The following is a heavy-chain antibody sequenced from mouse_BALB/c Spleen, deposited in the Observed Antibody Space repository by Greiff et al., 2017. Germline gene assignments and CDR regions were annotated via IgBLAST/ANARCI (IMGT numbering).Heavy chain of an antibody. CDR1: GYTFTSYW. J-gene: IGHJ1*01. V-gene: IGHV1S22*01. CDR3: TRGDYHWYFDV. D-gene: IGHD2-4*01. CDR2: IYPGSGST. Sequence: LQQPGSELVRPGASVKLSCKASGYTFTSYWMHWVKQRPGQGLEWIGNIYPGSGSTNYDEKFKSKATLTVDTSSSTAYMQLSSLTSEDSAVYYCTRGDYHWYFDVWGAGTTVTVSS.